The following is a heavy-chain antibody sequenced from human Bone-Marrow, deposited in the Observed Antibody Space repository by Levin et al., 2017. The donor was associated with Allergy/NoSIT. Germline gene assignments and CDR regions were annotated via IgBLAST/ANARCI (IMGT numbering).Heavy chain of an antibody. CDR3: ARGNMVARQWFDP. Sequence: LSLPCAASGFTFRSYAMTWVRQAPGKGLEWVSIISGSGSDTYYADSVKGRFTISRDNSKNTLFLQMNSLRADDTAVYYCARGNMVARQWFDPWGQGTLVTVSP. J-gene: IGHJ5*02. V-gene: IGHV3-23*01. CDR2: ISGSGSDT. D-gene: IGHD2-15*01. CDR1: GFTFRSYA.